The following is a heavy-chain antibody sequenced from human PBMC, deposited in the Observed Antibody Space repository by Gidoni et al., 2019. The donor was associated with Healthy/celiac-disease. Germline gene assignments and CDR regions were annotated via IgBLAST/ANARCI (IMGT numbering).Heavy chain of an antibody. J-gene: IGHJ4*02. CDR2: IYYSGST. D-gene: IGHD3-3*01. Sequence: QVQLQESGPGLVKPSQTLSLTRTVSGGSISSGGYYWSWIRQHPGKGLEWLGYIYYSGSTYYNPSLKSRVTISVDTSKNQCSLKLSSVTAADTAVYYCARSYDFWSGFDYWGQGTLVTVSS. CDR1: GGSISSGGYY. V-gene: IGHV4-31*03. CDR3: ARSYDFWSGFDY.